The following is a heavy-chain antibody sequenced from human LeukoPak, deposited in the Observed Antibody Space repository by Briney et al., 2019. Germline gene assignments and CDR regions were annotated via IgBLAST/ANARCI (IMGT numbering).Heavy chain of an antibody. CDR3: AKDRGMIVVPNFDY. CDR2: ISGSGGST. D-gene: IGHD3-22*01. CDR1: GFTVNSNS. Sequence: PGGSLRLSCAASGFTVNSNSMSWVRQAPGKGLEWVSAISGSGGSTYYADSVKGRFTISRDNSKNTLYLQMNSLRAEDTAVYYCAKDRGMIVVPNFDYWGQGTLVTVSS. V-gene: IGHV3-23*01. J-gene: IGHJ4*02.